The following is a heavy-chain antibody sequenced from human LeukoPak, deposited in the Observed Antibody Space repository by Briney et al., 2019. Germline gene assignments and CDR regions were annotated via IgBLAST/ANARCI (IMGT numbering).Heavy chain of an antibody. CDR1: GFNFNEHG. D-gene: IGHD6-19*01. CDR3: ARVGSGWYPPDY. Sequence: GGSLRLSCIASGFNFNEHGMHWVRQAPGKGLVWVSRINTDGSSTRYADSVKGRFTISRDNAKNTLYLQMNSLRAEDTAVYYCARVGSGWYPPDYWGQGTLVTVSS. J-gene: IGHJ4*02. CDR2: INTDGSST. V-gene: IGHV3-74*01.